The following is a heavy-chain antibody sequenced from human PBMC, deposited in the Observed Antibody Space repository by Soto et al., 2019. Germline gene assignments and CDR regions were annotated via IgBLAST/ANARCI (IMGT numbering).Heavy chain of an antibody. J-gene: IGHJ4*02. CDR1: GYTFTKFH. CDR3: ATEGDPRLYAATVFDY. CDR2: INPAGGAA. V-gene: IGHV1-46*01. D-gene: IGHD2-21*01. Sequence: QVRLVQSGAEVKKPGASVKISCETSGYTFTKFHLHWVRQATGQGLEWVGRINPAGGAANYAQPFQGRFSVTTDTSTSTVYMQLSNLRSEDTAVYDCATEGDPRLYAATVFDYWGQGTLLSVSS.